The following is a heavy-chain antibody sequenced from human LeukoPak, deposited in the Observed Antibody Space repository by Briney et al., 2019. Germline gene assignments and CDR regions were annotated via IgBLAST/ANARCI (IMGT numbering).Heavy chain of an antibody. V-gene: IGHV3-30*01. CDR2: ISYDGSNK. J-gene: IGHJ4*02. Sequence: PGRSLRLSCAASGFTFSSYAMHWVRQAPGKGLEWVAVISYDGSNKYYADSVKGRFTISRDNSKNTLYLQMNSLRAEDTAAYYCARDLEYYYDSSGYYYWGQGTLVTVSS. CDR3: ARDLEYYYDSSGYYY. D-gene: IGHD3-22*01. CDR1: GFTFSSYA.